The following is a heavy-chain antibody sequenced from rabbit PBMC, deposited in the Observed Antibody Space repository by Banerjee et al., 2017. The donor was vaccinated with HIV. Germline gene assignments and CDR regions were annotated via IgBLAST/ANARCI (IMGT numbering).Heavy chain of an antibody. J-gene: IGHJ2*01. CDR1: GFSFSSSYW. D-gene: IGHD8-1*01. CDR2: IGPDSSGST. CDR3: ARDHNAGSSYYRGAFDP. V-gene: IGHV1S40*01. Sequence: QSLEESGGDLVKPGASLTLTCTASGFSFSSSYWICWVRQAPGKGLEWIACIGPDSSGSTYYASWAKGRFSISKTSSTTVTLQMTSLTAADTATYFCARDHNAGSSYYRGAFDPWGPGTLVTVS.